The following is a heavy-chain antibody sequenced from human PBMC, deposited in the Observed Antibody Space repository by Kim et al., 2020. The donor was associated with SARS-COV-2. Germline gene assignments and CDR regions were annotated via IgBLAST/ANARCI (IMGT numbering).Heavy chain of an antibody. CDR1: GYTFTNYA. V-gene: IGHV1-3*01. CDR2: INAGNGDT. J-gene: IGHJ4*02. CDR3: ARAILVPTPGGAFEDY. Sequence: ASVKVSCKGSGYTFTNYAIHWVRQAPGQRLEWMGLINAGNGDTKYSQKFQGSVTITRDKSASKAYMECISLRSEDTAVYYCARAILVPTPGGAFEDYWGQGALVTVSS. D-gene: IGHD2-2*01.